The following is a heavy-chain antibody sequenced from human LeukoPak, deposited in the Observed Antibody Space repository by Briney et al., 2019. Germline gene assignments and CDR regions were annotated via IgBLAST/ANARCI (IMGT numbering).Heavy chain of an antibody. Sequence: SETLSLTCNVSGASINYYYWSWIRRPPGKGLEWIGYIYYTGSTNYNPSLRSRATMSLDTSKNQVSLKVTSVTAADTAVYFRARDFDFYVYWGQGTLVTVSS. V-gene: IGHV4-59*01. CDR3: ARDFDFYVY. CDR2: IYYTGST. D-gene: IGHD3-3*01. CDR1: GASINYYY. J-gene: IGHJ4*02.